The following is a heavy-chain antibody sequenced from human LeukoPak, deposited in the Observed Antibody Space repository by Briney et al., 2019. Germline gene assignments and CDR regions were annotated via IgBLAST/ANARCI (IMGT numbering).Heavy chain of an antibody. J-gene: IGHJ4*02. CDR1: GFTVSSTY. CDR2: IYTGGST. CDR3: ARDNYGGNLDY. D-gene: IGHD4-23*01. V-gene: IGHV3-53*01. Sequence: PGGSLRLSYAASGFTVSSTYMSWVRQAPGKGLEWVSVIYTGGSTYYADSVKGRFTISRDNSKNTLYLQMSSLRAEDTAVYYCARDNYGGNLDYWGQGTLVTVSS.